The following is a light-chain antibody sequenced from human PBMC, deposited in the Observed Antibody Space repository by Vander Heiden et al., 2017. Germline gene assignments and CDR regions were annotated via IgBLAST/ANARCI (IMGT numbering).Light chain of an antibody. V-gene: IGKV1-39*01. Sequence: DIQMTQSPTSLSASVGDRVTISCRASQTISSYLNWYQRKPGKAPKLLIYAASSLHTGVPSRFSGSGSGTDFTLTINRLQPEDFATYYCQQRHSIPWTFGLGTKVEIK. J-gene: IGKJ1*01. CDR3: QQRHSIPWT. CDR2: AAS. CDR1: QTISSY.